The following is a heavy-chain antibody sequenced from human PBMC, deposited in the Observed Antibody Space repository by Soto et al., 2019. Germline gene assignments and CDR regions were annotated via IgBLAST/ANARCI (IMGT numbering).Heavy chain of an antibody. CDR1: GFTFSDHY. J-gene: IGHJ4*02. CDR3: ATDPYYYASGY. V-gene: IGHV3-11*01. Sequence: GGSLRLSXVASGFTFSDHYMTWIRQAPGKGLEWVSKISGSGTTTHYTDSVKGRFTVSRDNAKNSVYLQMDSLRAEDTAVYYCATDPYYYASGYWGQGTLVTVSS. CDR2: ISGSGTTT. D-gene: IGHD3-10*01.